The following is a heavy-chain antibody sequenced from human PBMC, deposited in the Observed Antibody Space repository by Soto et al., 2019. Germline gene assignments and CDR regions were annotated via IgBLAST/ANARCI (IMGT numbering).Heavy chain of an antibody. CDR2: INPSGGST. D-gene: IGHD2-15*01. CDR3: ARVRVYCSGGSCYLFYGMDV. V-gene: IGHV1-46*01. CDR1: GYTFTSYY. Sequence: ASVKVSCKASGYTFTSYYMHWVRQAPGQGLEWMGIINPSGGSTSYAQKFQGRVTMTRDTSTSTVYMELSSLRSEDTAVYYFARVRVYCSGGSCYLFYGMDVWGKGTTVTVSS. J-gene: IGHJ6*04.